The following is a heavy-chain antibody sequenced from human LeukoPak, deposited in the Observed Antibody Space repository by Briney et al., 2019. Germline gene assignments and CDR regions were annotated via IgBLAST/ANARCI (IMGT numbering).Heavy chain of an antibody. CDR2: ISSQSIYI. CDR3: SRDLDCTVTTCFDGDDGFDI. D-gene: IGHD2-8*02. V-gene: IGHV3-21*01. J-gene: IGHJ3*02. CDR1: GFTFSIYS. Sequence: GGSLRLSCEASGFTFSIYSMNWVRQVPGKGLEWVSSISSQSIYIYYADSVKGRFAISRDNAKKSLYLQTNSLTAEDTAVYFCSRDLDCTVTTCFDGDDGFDIWGRGTMVTVSS.